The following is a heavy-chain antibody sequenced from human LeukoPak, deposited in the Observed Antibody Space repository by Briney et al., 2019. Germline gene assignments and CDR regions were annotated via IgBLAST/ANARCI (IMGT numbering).Heavy chain of an antibody. D-gene: IGHD3-3*01. CDR2: IYHTGSV. V-gene: IGHV4-4*02. CDR1: GFNFSNNY. CDR3: ARHYDLWSGYNY. Sequence: GSLRLSCAASGFNFSNNYMGWVRQSPGKGLEWIGEIYHTGSVNYNLSLESRVTISRDRSKNQFSLMLRSVTAADTAVYYCARHYDLWSGYNYWGQGLLVTVSS. J-gene: IGHJ4*02.